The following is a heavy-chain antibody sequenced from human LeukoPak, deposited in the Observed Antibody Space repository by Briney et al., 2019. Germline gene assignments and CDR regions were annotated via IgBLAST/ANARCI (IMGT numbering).Heavy chain of an antibody. D-gene: IGHD3-10*01. CDR1: GFTFSSYG. CDR3: ARGGGSGSYPDY. J-gene: IGHJ4*02. V-gene: IGHV3-20*04. CDR2: INWNGGST. Sequence: GGSLRLSCAASGFTFSSYGMSWVRQAPGKGLEWVSGINWNGGSTGYADSVKGRFTISRDNAKNSLYLQMNSLRAEDTALYYCARGGGSGSYPDYWGQGTLVTVSS.